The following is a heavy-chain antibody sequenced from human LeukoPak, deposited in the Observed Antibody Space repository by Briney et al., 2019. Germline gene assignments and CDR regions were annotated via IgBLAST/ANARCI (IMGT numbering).Heavy chain of an antibody. J-gene: IGHJ4*02. CDR1: GGSISSYY. D-gene: IGHD2-15*01. CDR2: IYYGGST. V-gene: IGHV4-39*01. Sequence: PSETLSLTCTVSGGSISSYYWGWIRQPPGKGLEWIGSIYYGGSTYYNPSLKSRVTISLDTSKNQFSLKLSSVTAADTAVYYCARRPNCSGGSCYLYYFDYWGQGTLVTVSS. CDR3: ARRPNCSGGSCYLYYFDY.